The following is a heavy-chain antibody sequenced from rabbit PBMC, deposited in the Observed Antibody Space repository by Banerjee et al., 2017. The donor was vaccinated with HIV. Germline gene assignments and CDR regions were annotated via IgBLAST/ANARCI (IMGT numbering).Heavy chain of an antibody. D-gene: IGHD4-2*01. CDR1: GLDFSSSYW. V-gene: IGHV1S45*01. CDR2: IYTGSSGST. J-gene: IGHJ4*01. Sequence: QERLVESGGGLVQPEGSLTLTCKASGLDFSSSYWICWVRQAPGKGLEWIACIYTGSSGSTYYARWAKGRFTISKPSSTTVTLQMTSLTAADTATYFCARDAGYAGSNLWGPGTLVTVS. CDR3: ARDAGYAGSNL.